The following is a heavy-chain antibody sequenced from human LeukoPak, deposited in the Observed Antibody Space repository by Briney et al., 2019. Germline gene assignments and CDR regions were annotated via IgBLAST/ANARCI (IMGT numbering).Heavy chain of an antibody. CDR3: AKDINGVATMGYYGMDV. CDR2: ISWNSGSI. CDR1: GFTFDDYA. J-gene: IGHJ6*02. V-gene: IGHV3-9*01. Sequence: LSGGSLRLSCAASGFTFDDYAMHWVRQAPGKGLEWVSGISWNSGSIGYADSVKGRFTISRDNAKNSLYLQMNSLRAEDTALYYCAKDINGVATMGYYGMDVWGQGTTVTVSS. D-gene: IGHD5-12*01.